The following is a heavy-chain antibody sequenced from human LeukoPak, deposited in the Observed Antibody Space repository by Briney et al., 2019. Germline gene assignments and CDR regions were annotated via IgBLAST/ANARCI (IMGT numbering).Heavy chain of an antibody. J-gene: IGHJ6*02. CDR3: ATSYSTFYYYGLDV. CDR1: GFIFNDYT. CDR2: IRGSGTYI. D-gene: IGHD4-11*01. Sequence: GGSLRLSCAASGFIFNDYTMNWVRQAPGKGLEWVSSIRGSGTYIYYADSVKGRFTISSDNARNSLYLQMNNLRAEDTAVYYRATSYSTFYYYGLDVWGQGTTVTVSS. V-gene: IGHV3-21*01.